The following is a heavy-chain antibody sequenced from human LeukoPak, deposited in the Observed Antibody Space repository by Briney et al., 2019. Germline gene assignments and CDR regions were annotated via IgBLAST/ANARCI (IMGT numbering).Heavy chain of an antibody. CDR2: ISSSGSTI. CDR3: ARAGRTYSLDAFDI. V-gene: IGHV3-48*04. Sequence: GGSLRLSCAASGFTFSSYGMHWVRQAPGKGLEWVSYISSSGSTIYYADSVKGRFTISRDNAKNSLYLQMNSLRAEDTAVYYCARAGRTYSLDAFDIWGQGTMVTVSS. D-gene: IGHD3-10*01. J-gene: IGHJ3*02. CDR1: GFTFSSYG.